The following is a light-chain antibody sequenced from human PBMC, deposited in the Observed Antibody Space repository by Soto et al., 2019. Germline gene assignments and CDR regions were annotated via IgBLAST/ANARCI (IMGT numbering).Light chain of an antibody. CDR3: QQYGSSPFT. J-gene: IGKJ3*01. CDR1: LNVNSNY. Sequence: EIVLTQSPGTLALSPGEGATLSCRARLNVNSNYLTWYQQKRGQAPRLLIHGASSRATGIPDRFSGSGSGTDFTLTISTLEPEDFAVYYCQQYGSSPFTFGPGTKVGIK. CDR2: GAS. V-gene: IGKV3-20*01.